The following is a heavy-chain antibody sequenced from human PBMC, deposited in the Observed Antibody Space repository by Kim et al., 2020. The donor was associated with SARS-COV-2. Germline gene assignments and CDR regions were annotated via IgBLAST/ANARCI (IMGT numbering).Heavy chain of an antibody. CDR3: ARDWNDFWSGFDP. J-gene: IGHJ5*02. V-gene: IGHV3-33*01. D-gene: IGHD3-3*01. Sequence: YADSVKGRFTISRDNSKNTLYLQMNSLRAEDTAVYYCARDWNDFWSGFDPWGQGTLVTVSS.